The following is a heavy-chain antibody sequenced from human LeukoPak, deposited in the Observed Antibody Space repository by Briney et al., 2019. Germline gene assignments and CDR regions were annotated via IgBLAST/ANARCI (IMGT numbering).Heavy chain of an antibody. CDR1: GFTFSSYG. CDR2: ISYDGSNK. V-gene: IGHV3-30*18. D-gene: IGHD6-19*01. CDR3: AKGYMDSSGWYYFDY. Sequence: GGSLRLSCAASGFTFSSYGMHWVRHAPGKGLEWVAVISYDGSNKYYADSVKGRFTISRDNFKNTLYLQMNSLRAEDTAVYYCAKGYMDSSGWYYFDYWGQGTLVIVSS. J-gene: IGHJ4*02.